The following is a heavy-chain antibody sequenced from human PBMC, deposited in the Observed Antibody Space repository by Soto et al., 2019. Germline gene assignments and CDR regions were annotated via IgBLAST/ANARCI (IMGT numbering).Heavy chain of an antibody. CDR2: IYHSGSS. CDR3: ASKTYESKGTFDY. Sequence: QVQLQESGPGLVKPSGTLSLTCTVSGGSISTSQWWSWLRQPPGKGLEWIGEIYHSGSSNYNASRKSRATVSVDKSKNQFSLKLNSVAVADTAVYYCASKTYESKGTFDYWGQGTLVTVSS. V-gene: IGHV4-4*02. J-gene: IGHJ4*02. D-gene: IGHD3-22*01. CDR1: GGSISTSQW.